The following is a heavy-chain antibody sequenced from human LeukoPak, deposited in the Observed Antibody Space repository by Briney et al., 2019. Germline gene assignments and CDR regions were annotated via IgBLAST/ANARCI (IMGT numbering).Heavy chain of an antibody. CDR2: ISGDGGDT. CDR3: AKDEWFIYRADFILDY. D-gene: IGHD3-3*01. J-gene: IGHJ4*02. V-gene: IGHV3-43*02. Sequence: GGSLRLSCAASGFPFGDHAMHWVRQAPGKGLEWVSLISGDGGDTYYADSVKGRFTISRDNSKNSLYLQMNSLRAEDSALHYCAKDEWFIYRADFILDYWGQGTLVTVSS. CDR1: GFPFGDHA.